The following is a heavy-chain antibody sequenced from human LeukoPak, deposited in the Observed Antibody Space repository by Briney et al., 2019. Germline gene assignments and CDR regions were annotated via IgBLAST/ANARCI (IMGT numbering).Heavy chain of an antibody. J-gene: IGHJ6*04. V-gene: IGHV3-73*01. D-gene: IGHD2-8*02. Sequence: GGSLRLSCAASGFTFSGSAMHWVRQTSGKGLEWVGRIRSKANSYATAYAASVKGRFTISRDDSKNTAYLQMNSLKTEDTAVYYCTRPRLCNPVTDMDVWGKGITVTVSS. CDR2: IRSKANSYAT. CDR3: TRPRLCNPVTDMDV. CDR1: GFTFSGSA.